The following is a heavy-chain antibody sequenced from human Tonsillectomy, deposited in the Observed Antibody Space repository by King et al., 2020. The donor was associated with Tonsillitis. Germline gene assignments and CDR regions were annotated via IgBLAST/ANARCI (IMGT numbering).Heavy chain of an antibody. V-gene: IGHV1-69*01. D-gene: IGHD6-6*01. Sequence: QLVQSGAEVKKPGSSVKVSCKASGGTFSSYAIILVRQAPGQGLEWLGGIIPIFGTANYAQKFQGRVTITADESTSTAYMALSSLRSEDTAVYYCARAKEHDGIAPLGYWGQGTLVTVSS. CDR3: ARAKEHDGIAPLGY. CDR1: GGTFSSYA. CDR2: IIPIFGTA. J-gene: IGHJ4*02.